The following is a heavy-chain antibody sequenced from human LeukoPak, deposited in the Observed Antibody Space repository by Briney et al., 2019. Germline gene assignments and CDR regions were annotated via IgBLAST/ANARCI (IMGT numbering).Heavy chain of an antibody. J-gene: IGHJ3*02. CDR1: GGTFSSYA. V-gene: IGHV1-69*13. D-gene: IGHD1-26*01. CDR2: IIPIFGTA. Sequence: SVTVSCKASGGTFSSYAISWVRQAPGQGLEWMGGIIPIFGTANYAQKFQGRVTITADESTSTAYMELSSLRSEDTAVYYCARPDSGSYQGSGAFDIWGQGTMVTVSS. CDR3: ARPDSGSYQGSGAFDI.